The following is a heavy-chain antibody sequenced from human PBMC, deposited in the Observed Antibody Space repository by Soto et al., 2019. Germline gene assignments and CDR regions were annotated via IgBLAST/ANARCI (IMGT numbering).Heavy chain of an antibody. D-gene: IGHD3-10*01. CDR2: ISGSGGGT. V-gene: IGHV3-23*01. CDR1: GFAFSNYA. J-gene: IGHJ6*03. CDR3: AKVSHLLLWPGEPTYMDV. Sequence: EEQLLESGGGSAQPGGSLRLSCEASGFAFSNYAMNWVRQAPGKGLEWVSGISGSGGGTFFADYVRGRFAISRDNPKNMLHLQLNSLRAEDTAMYYCAKVSHLLLWPGEPTYMDVWGKGTPVTVSS.